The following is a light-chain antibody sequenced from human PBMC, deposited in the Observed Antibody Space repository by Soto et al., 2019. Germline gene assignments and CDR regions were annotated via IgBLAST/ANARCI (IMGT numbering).Light chain of an antibody. CDR2: GAS. V-gene: IGKV3-20*01. CDR3: QQYENSPIT. CDR1: QSVRSSH. Sequence: EIVLTQSPGTLSLSPGERATLSCRASQSVRSSHLAWYQQKPGQAPRLLIYGASSRATGIPDRFSGTGSETDFTHTINRLEPEDFAVYYCQQYENSPITFGQGTRLEIK. J-gene: IGKJ5*01.